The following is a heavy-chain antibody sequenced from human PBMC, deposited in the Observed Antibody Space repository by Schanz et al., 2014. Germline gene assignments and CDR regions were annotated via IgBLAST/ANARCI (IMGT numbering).Heavy chain of an antibody. J-gene: IGHJ2*01. Sequence: EVQLVESGGGLAQPGGSLRLSCAASGFTLSNYAMSWVRQAPGKGLEWVAAVSSRSDEIKYADSVRGRFTISRDNSRSTMYLQMNSLRAEDTAVYYCAKDLGVDCGDSCFNWYFDLWGRGTLVTVSS. CDR3: AKDLGVDCGDSCFNWYFDL. V-gene: IGHV3-23*04. D-gene: IGHD2-15*01. CDR2: VSSRSDEI. CDR1: GFTLSNYA.